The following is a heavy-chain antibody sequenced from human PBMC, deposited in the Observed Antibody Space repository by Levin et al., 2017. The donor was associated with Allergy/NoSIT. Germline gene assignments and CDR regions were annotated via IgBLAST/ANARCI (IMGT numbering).Heavy chain of an antibody. J-gene: IGHJ2*01. CDR1: GFTFSSYA. D-gene: IGHD3-3*01. V-gene: IGHV3-30-3*01. Sequence: GGSLRLSCAASGFTFSSYAMHWVRQAPGKGLEWVAVISYDGSNKYYADSVKGRFTISRDNSKNTLYLQMNSLRAEDTAVYYCARDHVGERGLRFLEWSPFNWYFDLWGRGTLVTVSS. CDR2: ISYDGSNK. CDR3: ARDHVGERGLRFLEWSPFNWYFDL.